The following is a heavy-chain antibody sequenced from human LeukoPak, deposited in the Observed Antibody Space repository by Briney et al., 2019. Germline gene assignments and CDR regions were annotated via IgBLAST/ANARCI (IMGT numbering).Heavy chain of an antibody. CDR3: ARDLCSSTSCSPVGDDYGMDV. CDR1: GYTFTSYY. CDR2: INPTDGST. J-gene: IGHJ6*02. V-gene: IGHV1-46*01. Sequence: ASVKVSCKASGYTFTSYYMHWVRQAPGQGLEWMGIINPTDGSTAYAQKFQGRVTMTRDTSTSTVYMELSSLRSEDTAVYYCARDLCSSTSCSPVGDDYGMDVWGQGTTVTVSS. D-gene: IGHD2-2*01.